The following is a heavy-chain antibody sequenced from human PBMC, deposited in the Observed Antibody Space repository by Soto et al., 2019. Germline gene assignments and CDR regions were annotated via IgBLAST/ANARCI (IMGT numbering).Heavy chain of an antibody. CDR3: AREGYYYDISGYYRRHYYYGMDV. CDR1: GFTFSSYW. D-gene: IGHD3-22*01. V-gene: IGHV3-7*04. CDR2: IKQDGSEK. J-gene: IGHJ6*02. Sequence: GGSLRLSCAASGFTFSSYWMSWVRQAPGKGLEWVANIKQDGSEKYYVDSVKGRFTISRDNAKNALYLQMNSLRAEDTAVYYCAREGYYYDISGYYRRHYYYGMDVWGQGTTVSV.